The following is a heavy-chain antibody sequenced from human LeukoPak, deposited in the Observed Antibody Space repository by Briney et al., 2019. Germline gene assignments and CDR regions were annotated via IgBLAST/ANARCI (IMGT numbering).Heavy chain of an antibody. CDR2: IRPDGSGA. J-gene: IGHJ4*02. CDR1: GFTFSRHW. V-gene: IGHV3-74*01. D-gene: IGHD3-10*01. CDR3: TRDLIAGSGTYDY. Sequence: GGSLRLSCAASGFTFSRHWMHWVRQAPGKGLVWVSRIRPDGSGANYADSAEGRFTISRDNAKDTLYLQMNSLRAEDTGLYYCTRDLIAGSGTYDYWGQGTLVTVSS.